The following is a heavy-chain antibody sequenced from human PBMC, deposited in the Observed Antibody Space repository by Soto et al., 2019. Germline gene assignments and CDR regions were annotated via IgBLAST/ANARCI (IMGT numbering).Heavy chain of an antibody. D-gene: IGHD1-26*01. V-gene: IGHV1-46*03. CDR2: INPSAGTT. Sequence: QVQLVQSGAEVKKPGASVKISCKASGYTFTSYRIHWVRQAPGQGLEWMGVINPSAGTTSYALKLQGRVTMTRDTSTSTVYMELSSLRSEDTAVYHCGRAQVWDIHDYWGQGTLVTVSS. J-gene: IGHJ4*02. CDR1: GYTFTSYR. CDR3: GRAQVWDIHDY.